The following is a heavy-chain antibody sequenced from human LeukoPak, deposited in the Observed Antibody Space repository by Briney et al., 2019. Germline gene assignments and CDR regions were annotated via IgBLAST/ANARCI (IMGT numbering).Heavy chain of an antibody. J-gene: IGHJ6*02. CDR3: TRDDTYGMDV. D-gene: IGHD3-22*01. CDR1: GFTFSSYG. CDR2: INSDGGAT. Sequence: GGSLSLSCAASGFTFSSYGMHWVRQAPGKGLVWVSRINSDGGATNYADSVKGRITISRDDAKNTLSLQMNSLRADDTAVYYCTRDDTYGMDVWGQGTTVTVSS. V-gene: IGHV3-74*01.